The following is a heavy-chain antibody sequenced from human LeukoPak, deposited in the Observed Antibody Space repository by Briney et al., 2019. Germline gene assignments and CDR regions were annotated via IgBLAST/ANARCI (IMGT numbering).Heavy chain of an antibody. V-gene: IGHV4-31*03. D-gene: IGHD2-2*01. Sequence: PSETLSLTCTVSGGSISSGGYYWSWIRQHPGKGLEWIGYIYYSGSTYYNPSLKSRVTISVDTSKNQFSLKLSSVTAADTAVYYCARVVCSSTSCYRVVWFDPWGQETLVTVSS. CDR2: IYYSGST. CDR3: ARVVCSSTSCYRVVWFDP. CDR1: GGSISSGGYY. J-gene: IGHJ5*02.